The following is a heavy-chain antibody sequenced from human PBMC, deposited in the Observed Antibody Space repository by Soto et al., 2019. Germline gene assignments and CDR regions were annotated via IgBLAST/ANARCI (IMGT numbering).Heavy chain of an antibody. CDR3: ARDRCSSTSCYRLRYYYGMDV. CDR2: IYHSGST. V-gene: IGHV4-4*02. Sequence: PSEALSLTCAVSGGSISSSNWWSWVRQPPGKGLEWIGEIYHSGSTNYNPSLKSRVTISVDKSKNQFSLKLSSVTAADTAVYYCARDRCSSTSCYRLRYYYGMDVWGQGTTVTVSS. CDR1: GGSISSSNW. J-gene: IGHJ6*02. D-gene: IGHD2-2*01.